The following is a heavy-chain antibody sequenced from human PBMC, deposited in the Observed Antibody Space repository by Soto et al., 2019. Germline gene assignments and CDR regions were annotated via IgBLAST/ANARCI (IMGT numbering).Heavy chain of an antibody. Sequence: SETLSLTCTVSGGSISSYYWSWIRQPPGKGLEWIGYIYYSGSTNYNPSLKSRVTISVDTSKNQFSLKLSSVTAADTAVYYCASFRDYYYGMDVWGQGTTVTVSS. J-gene: IGHJ6*02. CDR3: ASFRDYYYGMDV. V-gene: IGHV4-59*08. CDR2: IYYSGST. CDR1: GGSISSYY.